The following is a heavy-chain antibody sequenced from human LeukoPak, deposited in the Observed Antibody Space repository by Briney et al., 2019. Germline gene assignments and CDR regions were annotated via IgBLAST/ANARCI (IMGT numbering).Heavy chain of an antibody. CDR3: ARGCTSCYRADGFDV. CDR2: IYYSGST. Sequence: SETLSLTCTVSGGSISSYYWSWIRQPPGKGLEWIGYIYYSGSTNYNPSLKSRVTISVDTSKNQFSLKLSSVTAADTAVYYCARGCTSCYRADGFDVWGQGTMVTVSS. V-gene: IGHV4-59*08. J-gene: IGHJ3*01. CDR1: GGSISSYY. D-gene: IGHD2-2*02.